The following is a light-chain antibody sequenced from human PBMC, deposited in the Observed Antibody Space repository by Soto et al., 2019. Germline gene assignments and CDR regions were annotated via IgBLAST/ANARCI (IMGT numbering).Light chain of an antibody. Sequence: DIQMTQSPSTLSASVGDRVTITCRASQSISSWLAWYQQKPGKAPKLLIYKASSLESGVPSRFSGSGSGTEFTLTISSQQPDDFATYYCQQSWTFGQGTKVEIK. CDR3: QQSWT. CDR2: KAS. J-gene: IGKJ1*01. CDR1: QSISSW. V-gene: IGKV1-5*03.